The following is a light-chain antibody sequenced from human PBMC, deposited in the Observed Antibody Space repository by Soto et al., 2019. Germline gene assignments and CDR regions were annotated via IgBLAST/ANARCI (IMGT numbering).Light chain of an antibody. Sequence: EIVLTQSPGTLYLSPGERDTLSCRASQSVRSNYLAWYQQKPGQAPSLLIYGASSRATGIPDRFSGTGSGTDFTLTISRLEPEDFAVYYCQQYGGSPYTLGRGTKREI. V-gene: IGKV3-20*01. CDR3: QQYGGSPYT. CDR1: QSVRSNY. CDR2: GAS. J-gene: IGKJ2*01.